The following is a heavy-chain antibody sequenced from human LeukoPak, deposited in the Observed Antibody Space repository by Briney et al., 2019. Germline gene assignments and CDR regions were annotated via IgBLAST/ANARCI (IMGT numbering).Heavy chain of an antibody. J-gene: IGHJ6*03. CDR2: ISSSGSTI. V-gene: IGHV3-48*03. CDR3: ARTPYSYYGSGNSGYYYYMDV. Sequence: LPGGSLRLSCAASGFTFSSYEMNWVRQAPGKGLEWVSYISSSGSTIYYADSVKGRFTISRDNAKNSLYLQMNSLRAEDTAVYYCARTPYSYYGSGNSGYYYYMDVWGKGTTVTISS. CDR1: GFTFSSYE. D-gene: IGHD3-10*01.